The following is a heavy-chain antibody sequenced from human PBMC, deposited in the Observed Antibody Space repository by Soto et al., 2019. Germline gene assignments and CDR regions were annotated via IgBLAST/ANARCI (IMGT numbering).Heavy chain of an antibody. CDR3: ARRSYCSSTSCYIFDY. D-gene: IGHD2-2*02. Sequence: ASVKVSCKTSGYTFTSYGISWVRQAPGQGLEWMGWISAYSGNTNYAQKLQGRVTMTTDTSTSTAYMELRSLRSDDTAVYYCARRSYCSSTSCYIFDYWGQGTLVTVSS. CDR1: GYTFTSYG. V-gene: IGHV1-18*01. CDR2: ISAYSGNT. J-gene: IGHJ4*02.